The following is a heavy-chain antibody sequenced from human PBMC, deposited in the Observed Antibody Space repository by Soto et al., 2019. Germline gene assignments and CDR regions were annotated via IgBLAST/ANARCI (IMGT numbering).Heavy chain of an antibody. D-gene: IGHD3-9*01. CDR3: VHWSTGTYGTIFFDP. CDR1: GLSLSSVPVGVG. J-gene: IGHJ5*02. Sequence: SGDTLVNPTHPLTLPYTFSGLSLSSVPVGVGVGWIRQPPGKALEWHALIYWDDDKRYSPSLKSRLTITKDISQNMVVLTLTNMDALDTATYYCVHWSTGTYGTIFFDPWGLGTLVTVSS. V-gene: IGHV2-5*02. CDR2: IYWDDDK.